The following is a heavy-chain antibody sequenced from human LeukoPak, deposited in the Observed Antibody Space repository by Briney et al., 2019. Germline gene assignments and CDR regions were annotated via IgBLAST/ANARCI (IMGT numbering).Heavy chain of an antibody. J-gene: IGHJ6*02. CDR1: GFTFSNYW. CDR3: AKDHDLNGMDV. Sequence: PGGSLRLSCAASGFTFSNYWMHWVRQVPGKGLVWDSRINTDGSRTNYADSVKGRFTISRDNAKNTLYLQMNSLRAEDTAVYYCAKDHDLNGMDVWGQGTTVTVSS. V-gene: IGHV3-74*01. CDR2: INTDGSRT.